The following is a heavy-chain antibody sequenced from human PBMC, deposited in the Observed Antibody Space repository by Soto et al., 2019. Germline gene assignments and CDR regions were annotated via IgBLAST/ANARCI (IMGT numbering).Heavy chain of an antibody. D-gene: IGHD4-17*01. V-gene: IGHV3-64*01. CDR1: GFTFSSYA. CDR3: ARALTTVVTYDY. Sequence: PGGSLRLSCAASGFTFSSYAMHWVRQAPGKGLEYVSAISSNGGSTYYANSVKGRFTISRDNSKNTLYLQMGSLRAEDMAVYYCARALTTVVTYDYWGQGT. J-gene: IGHJ4*02. CDR2: ISSNGGST.